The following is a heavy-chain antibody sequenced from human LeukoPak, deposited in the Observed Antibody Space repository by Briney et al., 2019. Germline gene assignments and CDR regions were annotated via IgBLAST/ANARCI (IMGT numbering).Heavy chain of an antibody. CDR1: GLTLTHYA. J-gene: IGHJ4*02. V-gene: IGHV1-3*01. CDR2: ITGGTGST. CDR3: ARARVGGGLLWFGELLNFDY. D-gene: IGHD3-10*01. Sequence: ASVKVSCKASGLTLTHYAIHWVRQAPGQRPEWMGWITGGTGSTKYSQKFQGRVTITRDTSASTVYMELSSLRSEDTAVYYCARARVGGGLLWFGELLNFDYWGQGTLVTVSS.